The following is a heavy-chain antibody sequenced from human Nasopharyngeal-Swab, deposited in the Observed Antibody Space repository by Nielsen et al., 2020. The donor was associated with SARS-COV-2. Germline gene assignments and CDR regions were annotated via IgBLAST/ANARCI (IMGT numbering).Heavy chain of an antibody. CDR2: ISSSSSTI. CDR3: AGGYCSGGSCYPTPPYYYYGMDV. D-gene: IGHD2-15*01. Sequence: GGSLRLFCAASGFTFSSYSMNWVRQAPGKGLEWVSYISSSSSTIYYADSVKGRFTISRDNAKNSLYLQMNSLRAEDTAVYYCAGGYCSGGSCYPTPPYYYYGMDVWGQGTTVTVSS. V-gene: IGHV3-48*04. J-gene: IGHJ6*02. CDR1: GFTFSSYS.